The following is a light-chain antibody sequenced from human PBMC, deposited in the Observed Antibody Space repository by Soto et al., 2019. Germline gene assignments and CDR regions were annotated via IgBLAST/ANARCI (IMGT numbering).Light chain of an antibody. Sequence: QSVLPQPASVYGSPGQSITISCTGTSSDVGAYDYVSWYQQHPDKAPKLMIYEVSNRPSGVSNRFSGSKSVNTATLTISGLQAEDEADYYCSSYTSSSTRVFGTGTKVTGL. J-gene: IGLJ1*01. CDR3: SSYTSSSTRV. CDR2: EVS. CDR1: SSDVGAYDY. V-gene: IGLV2-14*03.